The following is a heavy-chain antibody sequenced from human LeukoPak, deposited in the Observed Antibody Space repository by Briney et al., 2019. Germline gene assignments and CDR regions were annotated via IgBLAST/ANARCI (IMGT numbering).Heavy chain of an antibody. J-gene: IGHJ5*02. CDR3: ARGPLVDTAMVTLPYNWFDP. V-gene: IGHV4-59*01. Sequence: SETLSLTCTVSGGSISSYYRSWIRQPPGKGLEWIGYIYYSGSTNYNPSLKSRVTISVDTSKNQFSLKLSSVTAADTAVYYCARGPLVDTAMVTLPYNWFDPWGQGTLVTVSS. CDR1: GGSISSYY. D-gene: IGHD5-18*01. CDR2: IYYSGST.